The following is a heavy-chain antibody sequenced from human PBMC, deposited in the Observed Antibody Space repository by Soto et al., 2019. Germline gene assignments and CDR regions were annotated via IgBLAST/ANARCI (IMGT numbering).Heavy chain of an antibody. V-gene: IGHV4-59*01. CDR3: ARQVTSGTSLYYFDY. CDR1: GGSISSYY. J-gene: IGHJ4*02. Sequence: SLTCTVSGGSISSYYWSWIRQPPGKGLEWIGYIYYSGSTNYNPSLKSRVTISVDTSKNQFSLKLSSVTAADTAVYYCARQVTSGTSLYYFDYWGQGTLVTVSS. CDR2: IYYSGST. D-gene: IGHD1-7*01.